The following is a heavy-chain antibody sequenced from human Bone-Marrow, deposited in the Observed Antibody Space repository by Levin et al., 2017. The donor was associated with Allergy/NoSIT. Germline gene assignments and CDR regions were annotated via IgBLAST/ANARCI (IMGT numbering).Heavy chain of an antibody. CDR2: IYPDDSDI. D-gene: IGHD3-22*01. CDR1: GYLFNDLW. J-gene: IGHJ6*02. V-gene: IGHV5-51*01. Sequence: KVSCQASGYLFNDLWIAWVRQMPGKGLEWMGIIYPDDSDIRYRPSFQGQVIMSADKSNRTVYLKWSSLKASDTATYYCARLSSGFSQNGMDVWGQGTTVIVSS. CDR3: ARLSSGFSQNGMDV.